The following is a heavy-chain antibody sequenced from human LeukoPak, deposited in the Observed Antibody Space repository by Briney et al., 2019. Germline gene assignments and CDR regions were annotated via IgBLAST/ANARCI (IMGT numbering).Heavy chain of an antibody. D-gene: IGHD3-9*01. CDR1: GFTFSSYG. V-gene: IGHV3-33*01. J-gene: IGHJ4*02. Sequence: GRSLRLSCAASGFTFSSYGMHWVRQAPGKGLEWVAVIWYDGSNKYYADSVKGRFTISRDNSKNTLYLQMNSLRAEDTAVYYCASLNFDWLLSYYFDYWGQGTLVTGSS. CDR3: ASLNFDWLLSYYFDY. CDR2: IWYDGSNK.